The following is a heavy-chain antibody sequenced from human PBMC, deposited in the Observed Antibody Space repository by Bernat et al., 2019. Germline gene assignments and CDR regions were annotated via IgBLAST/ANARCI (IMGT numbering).Heavy chain of an antibody. D-gene: IGHD3-9*01. CDR2: INWNGGST. J-gene: IGHJ4*02. CDR3: ARRILTGNSYYFDY. CDR1: GFTFDDYG. V-gene: IGHV3-20*04. Sequence: EVQLVESGGGMVRPGGSLRLSCAASGFTFDDYGMSWVRQAPGKGLEWVSGINWNGGSTGYADSVKGRFTISRDNAKNSLYLQMNSLGAEDTALYYCARRILTGNSYYFDYWGQGALVTVSS.